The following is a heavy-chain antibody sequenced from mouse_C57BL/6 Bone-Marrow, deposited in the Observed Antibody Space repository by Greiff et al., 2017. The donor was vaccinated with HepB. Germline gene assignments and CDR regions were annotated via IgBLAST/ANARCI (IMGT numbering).Heavy chain of an antibody. CDR3: ARDYYSNHYYAMDY. J-gene: IGHJ4*01. D-gene: IGHD2-5*01. Sequence: QVQLQQPGAELVKPGASVKLSCKASGYTFTSYWMHWVKQRPGQGLEWIGRIDPNSGGTKYNEKFKSKATLTVDKPSSTAYMQLSSLTSEDSAVYYCARDYYSNHYYAMDYWGQGTSVTVSS. CDR1: GYTFTSYW. CDR2: IDPNSGGT. V-gene: IGHV1-72*01.